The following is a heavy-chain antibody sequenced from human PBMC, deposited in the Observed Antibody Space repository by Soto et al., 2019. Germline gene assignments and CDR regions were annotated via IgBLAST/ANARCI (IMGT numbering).Heavy chain of an antibody. J-gene: IGHJ4*02. Sequence: GGSLRLSCAASGFTFSNAWMTWVRQAPGKGLEWVGRITPKSDGGTTDYAAPVKGRFTISRDDSKNTLYLQMNSLKTEDTAMYYCITVSYGYWGQGTLVTVSS. CDR2: ITPKSDGGTT. D-gene: IGHD3-10*01. V-gene: IGHV3-15*01. CDR1: GFTFSNAW. CDR3: ITVSYGY.